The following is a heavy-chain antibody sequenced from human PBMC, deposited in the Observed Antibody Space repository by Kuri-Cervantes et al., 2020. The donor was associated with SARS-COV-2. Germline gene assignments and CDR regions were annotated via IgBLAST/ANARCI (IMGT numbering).Heavy chain of an antibody. CDR3: ATPDYYDSSGYYSVAFDI. CDR2: ITSSGTYI. CDR1: GFTFSSYA. Sequence: GGSLRLSCAASGFTFSSYAMSWVRQAPGKGLEWVSSITSSGTYIYYADSVKGRFTISRDNAKNSLYLQMNSLSAEDTAVYYCATPDYYDSSGYYSVAFDIWGQGTMVTVSS. V-gene: IGHV3-21*01. D-gene: IGHD3-22*01. J-gene: IGHJ3*02.